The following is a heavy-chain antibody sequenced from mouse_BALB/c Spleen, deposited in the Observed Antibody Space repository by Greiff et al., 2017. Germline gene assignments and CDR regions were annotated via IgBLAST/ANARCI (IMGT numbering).Heavy chain of an antibody. J-gene: IGHJ3*01. CDR3: AREAGTGACFAY. V-gene: IGHV5-9-4*01. D-gene: IGHD4-1*01. CDR2: ISSGGSYT. Sequence: EVKVEESGGGLVKPGGSLKLSCAASGFTFSSYAMSWVRQSPEKRLEWVAEISSGGSYTYYPDTVKGRFTISRDNAKNTLYLEMSSLRSEDTAMYDCAREAGTGACFAYWGQGTLVTVSA. CDR1: GFTFSSYA.